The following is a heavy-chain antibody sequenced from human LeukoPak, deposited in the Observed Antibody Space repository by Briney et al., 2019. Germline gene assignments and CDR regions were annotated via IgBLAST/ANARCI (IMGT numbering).Heavy chain of an antibody. CDR3: ARDRVVGALYFDY. CDR1: GFTFSSYS. V-gene: IGHV3-21*01. CDR2: ISSSSSYI. Sequence: GGSLRLSCAASGFTFSSYSMNWVRQAPGKGLEWVSSISSSSSYIYYADSVKGRFTISRDNAKNSLYLQMNSLRAEDTAVYYCARDRVVGALYFDYWGQGTLVTVSS. D-gene: IGHD1-26*01. J-gene: IGHJ4*02.